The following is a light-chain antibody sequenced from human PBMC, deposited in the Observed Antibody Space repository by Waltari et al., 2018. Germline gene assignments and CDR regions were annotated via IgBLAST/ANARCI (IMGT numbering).Light chain of an antibody. J-gene: IGKJ1*01. CDR1: QSVGSN. V-gene: IGKV3-15*01. CDR3: QQCNDWPRT. Sequence: EIVMTQSPATLSVSPGARATLSCRASQSVGSNLAWYQQKPGQAPRLLIYAASTRATGIPARFSGSGSGTEFTLTISSLQSEDFAVYYCQQCNDWPRTFGQGTKVDIK. CDR2: AAS.